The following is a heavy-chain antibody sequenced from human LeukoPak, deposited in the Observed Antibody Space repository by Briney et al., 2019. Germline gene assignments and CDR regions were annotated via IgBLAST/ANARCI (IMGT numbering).Heavy chain of an antibody. CDR1: GGSISIYY. D-gene: IGHD3-10*01. J-gene: IGHJ5*02. V-gene: IGHV4-4*07. Sequence: PSETLSLTCTVSGGSISIYYWNWIRQPAGKGLEWIGRIYTSGSTKYNPSLKSRVTMSVDTSKNQFSLELSSVTAADTAVYYCARLVTYRVRGVISWFDPWGQGTLVTVSS. CDR3: ARLVTYRVRGVISWFDP. CDR2: IYTSGST.